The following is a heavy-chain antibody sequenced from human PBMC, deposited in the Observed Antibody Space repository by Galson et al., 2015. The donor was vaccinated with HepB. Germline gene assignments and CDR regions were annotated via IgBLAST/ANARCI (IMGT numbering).Heavy chain of an antibody. CDR1: GFTVSSNY. CDR2: IYSGGST. D-gene: IGHD1-26*01. Sequence: SLRLSCAASGFTVSSNYMSWVRQAPGKGLEWVSVIYSGGSTYYADSVKGRFTISRDNSKNTLYLQMNSLRAEDTAVYYCARDQGVGATGGHAFDIWGQGTMVTVSS. J-gene: IGHJ3*02. V-gene: IGHV3-53*01. CDR3: ARDQGVGATGGHAFDI.